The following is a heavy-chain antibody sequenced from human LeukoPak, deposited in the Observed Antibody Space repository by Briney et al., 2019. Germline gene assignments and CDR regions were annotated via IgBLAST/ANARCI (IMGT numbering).Heavy chain of an antibody. D-gene: IGHD6-19*01. CDR1: GFTFSSYG. V-gene: IGHV3-30*18. J-gene: IGHJ4*02. CDR2: ISYDGSNK. Sequence: GRSLRLSCAASGFTFSSYGMHWVRQAPGKGLEWVAVISYDGSNKYYADSVKGRFTISRDNSKNTLYLQMNSLRAEDTAVYYCAKGIGSGGQGYWGQGTLVTVSS. CDR3: AKGIGSGGQGY.